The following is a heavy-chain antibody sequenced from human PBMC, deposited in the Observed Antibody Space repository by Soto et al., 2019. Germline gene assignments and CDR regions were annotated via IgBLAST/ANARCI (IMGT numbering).Heavy chain of an antibody. CDR3: ASSAGLDHLLNYYGLNV. D-gene: IGHD6-13*01. CDR2: IIPVLGTP. Sequence: QVYLVQSSAEVKKPGSSVKVSCKACGGTFTSTAFSWVRQAPGQGLEWMGGIIPVLGTPNYAQKFQARVTITADASTTTVHMELSSLRSDDTAVYYCASSAGLDHLLNYYGLNVWGQGTTVTVSS. J-gene: IGHJ6*02. V-gene: IGHV1-69*01. CDR1: GGTFTSTA.